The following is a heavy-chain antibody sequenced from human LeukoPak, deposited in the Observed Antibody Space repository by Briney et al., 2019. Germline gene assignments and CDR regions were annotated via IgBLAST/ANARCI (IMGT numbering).Heavy chain of an antibody. J-gene: IGHJ4*02. Sequence: GRSLRLSCAASGFTFSSYAMHWVRQAPGKGLEWVAVISYDGSNKYYADSVKGRFTISRDNSKNTLYLQMNSLRAEDTAVYYCARDSGSSGYYFAFDYWGQGTLVTASS. V-gene: IGHV3-30*04. D-gene: IGHD3-22*01. CDR1: GFTFSSYA. CDR2: ISYDGSNK. CDR3: ARDSGSSGYYFAFDY.